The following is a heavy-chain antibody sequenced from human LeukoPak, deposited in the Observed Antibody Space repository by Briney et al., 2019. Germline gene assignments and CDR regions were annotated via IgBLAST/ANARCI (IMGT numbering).Heavy chain of an antibody. D-gene: IGHD5/OR15-5a*01. CDR1: GFAFNTYD. J-gene: IGHJ4*02. CDR3: AGYGVYPY. CDR2: FGISGTI. Sequence: GGSLRLSCAASGFAFNTYDMHWVRQAPGEGPQWIAYFGISGTIYYSDSVRGRFTISRDSAKTSLYLQMNGLRVDDTAIYYCAGYGVYPYWGQGTPVTVSS. V-gene: IGHV3-48*01.